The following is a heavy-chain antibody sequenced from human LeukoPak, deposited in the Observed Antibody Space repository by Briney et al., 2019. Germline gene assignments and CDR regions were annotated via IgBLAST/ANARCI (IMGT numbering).Heavy chain of an antibody. V-gene: IGHV3-7*04. D-gene: IGHD2-2*01. CDR3: ARGRRDTQYQVFDY. CDR2: IKEDGSEK. J-gene: IGHJ4*02. CDR1: GFTFSNYW. Sequence: GGSLRLSCAASGFTFSNYWMNWVRQAPEKGLEWVANIKEDGSEKYYVDSVKGRFTISRDNAKNSLYLQMNSLRDDDMAVYYCARGRRDTQYQVFDYWGQGILVTVSS.